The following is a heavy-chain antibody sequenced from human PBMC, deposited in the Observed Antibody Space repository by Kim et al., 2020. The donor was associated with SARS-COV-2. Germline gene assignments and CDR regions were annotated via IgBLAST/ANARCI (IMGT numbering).Heavy chain of an antibody. D-gene: IGHD4-17*01. V-gene: IGHV4-39*01. Sequence: SLKRRVTISVDTSKNQFSLKLSSVTAADTAVYYCATMTTVPSPHYDAFDIWGQGTMVTVSS. J-gene: IGHJ3*02. CDR3: ATMTTVPSPHYDAFDI.